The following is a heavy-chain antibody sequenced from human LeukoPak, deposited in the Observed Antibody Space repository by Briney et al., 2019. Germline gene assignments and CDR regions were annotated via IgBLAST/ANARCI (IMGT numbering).Heavy chain of an antibody. Sequence: QPGGSLILSCAASGFSFSIYSMNWVRQAPGKGLEWVSYISSSSSTIYYADSVKGRFTIFRDNAKNSLYLQMISLRAEDTAVYFCARWSTTPDTEAGDYWGQGTLVTVSS. D-gene: IGHD1/OR15-1a*01. J-gene: IGHJ4*02. CDR2: ISSSSSTI. CDR1: GFSFSIYS. V-gene: IGHV3-48*04. CDR3: ARWSTTPDTEAGDY.